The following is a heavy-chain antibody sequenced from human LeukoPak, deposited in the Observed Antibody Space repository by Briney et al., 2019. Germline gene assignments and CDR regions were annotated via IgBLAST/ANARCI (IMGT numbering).Heavy chain of an antibody. CDR2: ISAYNGNT. V-gene: IGHV1-18*01. CDR1: GYTFTSYG. CDR3: ARDRDSSTSSLSHTFDI. J-gene: IGHJ3*02. Sequence: ASVKVSCKASGYTFTSYGISWVRQAPGQGLEWMGWISAYNGNTNYAQKLQGRVTMTTDTSTSTAYMELRSLRSDDTAVYYCARDRDSSTSSLSHTFDIWGQGTMVTVSS. D-gene: IGHD2-2*01.